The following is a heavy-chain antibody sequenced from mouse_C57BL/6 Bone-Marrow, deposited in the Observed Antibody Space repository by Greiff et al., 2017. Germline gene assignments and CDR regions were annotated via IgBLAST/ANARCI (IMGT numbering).Heavy chain of an antibody. CDR1: GFTFSDYY. J-gene: IGHJ1*03. V-gene: IGHV5-12*01. Sequence: EVHLVESGGGLVQPGGSLKLSCAASGFTFSDYYMYWVRQTPEKRLEWVAYISNGGGSTYYPDTVKGRFTISRDNAKNTLYLQMSRRKAEDTAMYYCARETYFDVWGTGTTVTVSS. CDR2: ISNGGGST. CDR3: ARETYFDV.